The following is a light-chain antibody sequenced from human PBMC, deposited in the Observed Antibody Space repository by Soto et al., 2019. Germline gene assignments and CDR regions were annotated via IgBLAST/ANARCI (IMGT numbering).Light chain of an antibody. J-gene: IGKJ2*03. CDR2: RAS. CDR1: QSINRD. V-gene: IGKV1-39*01. Sequence: IQMTQSPSSLSASVGDRVTITCRASQSINRDLHWYRHRPGEAPNLLISRASSLQSGVPSRFSGSGFGTDFTLTISSLQREDFATYYCQQSHITQYSFXQGTKLDIK. CDR3: QQSHITQYS.